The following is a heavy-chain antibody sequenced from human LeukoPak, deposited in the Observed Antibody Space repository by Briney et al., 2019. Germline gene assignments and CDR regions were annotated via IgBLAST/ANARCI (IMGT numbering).Heavy chain of an antibody. V-gene: IGHV4-38-2*02. CDR2: IYHSGST. CDR1: GYSISSGYY. D-gene: IGHD6-19*01. J-gene: IGHJ4*02. CDR3: ARDRSSSGWPFDY. Sequence: KPSETLSLTCTVSGYSISSGYYWGWIRPPPGKGLEWIGSIYHSGSTYYNPSLKSRVTISVDTSKNQFSLKLSSVTAADTAVYYCARDRSSSGWPFDYWGQGTLVTVSS.